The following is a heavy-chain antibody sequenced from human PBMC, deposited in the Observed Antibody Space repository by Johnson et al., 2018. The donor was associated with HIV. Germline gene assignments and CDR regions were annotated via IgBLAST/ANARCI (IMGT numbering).Heavy chain of an antibody. Sequence: VQLVESGGGVVQPGRSLRLSCAASGFTFSSYGMHWVRQAPGKGLEWVAVIWYDGSNKYYADSVKGRFTISRDNSKNTLYLQMNSLRAEDTAVYYCAKEDYYGSGSYDAFDIWGQGTRVSVSS. CDR1: GFTFSSYG. CDR3: AKEDYYGSGSYDAFDI. CDR2: IWYDGSNK. D-gene: IGHD3-10*01. V-gene: IGHV3-33*06. J-gene: IGHJ3*02.